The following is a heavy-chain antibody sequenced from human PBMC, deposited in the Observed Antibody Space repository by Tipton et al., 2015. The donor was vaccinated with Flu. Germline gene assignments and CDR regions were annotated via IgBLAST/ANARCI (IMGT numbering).Heavy chain of an antibody. J-gene: IGHJ5*02. CDR2: IYHSGST. D-gene: IGHD1-26*01. V-gene: IGHV4-38-2*02. CDR1: GYSISSGYY. CDR3: ARGGSPLGWFDP. Sequence: TLSLTCTVSGYSISSGYYWGWIRQPPGKGLEWIGSIYHSGSTYYNPSLKSRVTISVDTSKNQFSLKLRSVTAADTAVYYCARGGSPLGWFDPWGQGTLVTVSS.